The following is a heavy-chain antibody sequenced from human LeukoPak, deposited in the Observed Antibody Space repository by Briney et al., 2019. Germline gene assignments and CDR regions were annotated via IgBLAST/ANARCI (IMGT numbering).Heavy chain of an antibody. Sequence: PGVSVSLSYAACGFTLSLYSLLWVRPAPGRGLEGVSGISGSGGSTNYADSVKDRVTISRDNSKNTLYLQMNSLRAEDTAVYYCAKETVGVVAATPDAFDIWGQGTMVTVSS. CDR1: GFTLSLYS. CDR3: AKETVGVVAATPDAFDI. V-gene: IGHV3-23*01. D-gene: IGHD2-15*01. CDR2: ISGSGGST. J-gene: IGHJ3*02.